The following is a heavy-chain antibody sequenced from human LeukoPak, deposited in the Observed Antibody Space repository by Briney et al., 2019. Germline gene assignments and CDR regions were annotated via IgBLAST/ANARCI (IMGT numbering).Heavy chain of an antibody. V-gene: IGHV3-21*01. Sequence: GGSPRLSCAASGFTFSSYSMNRVRQAPGKGLEWVSSISSSSSYIYYADSVKGRFTISRDNAKNSLYLQMNSLRAEDTAVYYCARDVVSIAAAGLPSVASPYYGMDVWGQGTTVTVSS. J-gene: IGHJ6*02. D-gene: IGHD6-13*01. CDR3: ARDVVSIAAAGLPSVASPYYGMDV. CDR1: GFTFSSYS. CDR2: ISSSSSYI.